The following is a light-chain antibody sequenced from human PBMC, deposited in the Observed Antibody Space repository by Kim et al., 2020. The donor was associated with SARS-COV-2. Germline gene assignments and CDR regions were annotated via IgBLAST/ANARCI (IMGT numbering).Light chain of an antibody. CDR2: DAS. CDR3: QQYNDWPPLT. V-gene: IGKV3-15*01. J-gene: IGKJ5*01. Sequence: SLGERATSSCRASQSVRSNLAWYQQNPGQAPRLLIYDASNRATGIPVRFSGSGSGTEFTLTISSLQSEDFAVYYCQQYNDWPPLTFGQGTRLEIK. CDR1: QSVRSN.